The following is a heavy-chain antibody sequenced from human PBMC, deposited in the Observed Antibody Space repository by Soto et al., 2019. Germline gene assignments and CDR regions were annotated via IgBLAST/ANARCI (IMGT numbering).Heavy chain of an antibody. CDR1: GGSISSSSYY. D-gene: IGHD3-9*01. CDR2: IYYSGST. Sequence: SETLSLTCTVSGGSISSSSYYWGWIRQPPGKGLEWIGSIYYSGSTYYNPSLKSRVTISVDTSKNQFSLKLSSVTAADTAVYYCASLAGYFYDILTGYIDYWGQGTLVTVSS. V-gene: IGHV4-39*01. J-gene: IGHJ4*02. CDR3: ASLAGYFYDILTGYIDY.